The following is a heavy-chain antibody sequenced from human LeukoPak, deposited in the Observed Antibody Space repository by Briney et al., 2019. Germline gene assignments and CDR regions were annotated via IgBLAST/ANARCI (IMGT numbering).Heavy chain of an antibody. CDR1: GGSFSGYY. J-gene: IGHJ5*02. CDR3: ASGSAGFDT. Sequence: PSETLYLTCAVYGGSFSGYYWSWIRQPPGKGLEWIGEINHSGSTNYNPSLKSRVTISVDTSKNQFSLKLKSVTAADTAVYFCASGSAGFDTWGQGTLVTVSS. CDR2: INHSGST. V-gene: IGHV4-34*01. D-gene: IGHD6-13*01.